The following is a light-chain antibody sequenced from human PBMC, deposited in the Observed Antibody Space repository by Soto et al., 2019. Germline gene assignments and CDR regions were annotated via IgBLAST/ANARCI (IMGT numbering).Light chain of an antibody. J-gene: IGLJ1*01. CDR2: EVT. V-gene: IGLV2-23*02. CDR3: SSYAARSFPYV. Sequence: QSALSQPASVSGSPGQSITISCTGSGSDIGGYRFVSWYQQHPGKTPKLLIFEVTKRPSGVSDRFSGSTSGKRASLTISGLQAEDEADYYCSSYAARSFPYVFGSGTKLTVL. CDR1: GSDIGGYRF.